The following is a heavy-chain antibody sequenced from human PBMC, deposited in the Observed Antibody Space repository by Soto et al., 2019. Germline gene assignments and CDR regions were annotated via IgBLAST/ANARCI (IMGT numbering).Heavy chain of an antibody. V-gene: IGHV1-46*01. Sequence: QVHLEQSGAEMRKPGASVKVSCKASGYTFTSYYIHWVRQAPGQGLEWLGVINPTDNRKTYAQIFQGRVTMTRDTSMSTVYMELRSLRSEDTAIYYCAREAQTYSGMDVWGQGTTVTVSS. CDR1: GYTFTSYY. CDR3: AREAQTYSGMDV. CDR2: INPTDNRK. J-gene: IGHJ6*02.